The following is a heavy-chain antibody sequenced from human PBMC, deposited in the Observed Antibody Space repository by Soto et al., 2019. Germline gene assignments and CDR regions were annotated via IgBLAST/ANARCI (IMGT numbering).Heavy chain of an antibody. CDR3: TRSNLPSSIAARSDFDY. CDR2: IRSKANSYAT. J-gene: IGHJ4*02. CDR1: GFTFSGSA. V-gene: IGHV3-73*01. Sequence: GGSLRLSCAASGFTFSGSAMHWVRQASGKGLEWVGRIRSKANSYATAYAASVKGRFTISRDDSKNTAYLQMNSLKTEDTAVYYCTRSNLPSSIAARSDFDYWGQGTLVTVSS. D-gene: IGHD6-6*01.